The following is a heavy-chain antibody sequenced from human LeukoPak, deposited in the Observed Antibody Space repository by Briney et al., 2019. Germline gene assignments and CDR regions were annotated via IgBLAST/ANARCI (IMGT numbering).Heavy chain of an antibody. CDR2: ISGSGGST. V-gene: IGHV3-23*01. D-gene: IGHD3-10*01. CDR3: AKEGYYGSGSYYNPYYFDY. CDR1: GFTFSNYA. J-gene: IGHJ4*02. Sequence: GGPLRLSCAASGFTFSNYAMSWVRQAPGKGLEWVSAISGSGGSTYYADSVKGRFTISRDNSKNTLYLQMNSLRAEDTAVYYCAKEGYYGSGSYYNPYYFDYWGQGTLVTVSS.